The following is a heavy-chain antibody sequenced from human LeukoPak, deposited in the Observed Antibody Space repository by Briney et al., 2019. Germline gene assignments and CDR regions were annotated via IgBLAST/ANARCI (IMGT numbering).Heavy chain of an antibody. D-gene: IGHD3-22*01. J-gene: IGHJ6*02. CDR1: GCTFSNYW. Sequence: GGSLRLSCAASGCTFSNYWMSWVRQAPGRGREWVAHRNQDRSEEHYMDSVKARFIISRDNAKNSLSLQMDSLRAEDTAVYYCVRDRGLDGMDVWGQGTTVSVSS. V-gene: IGHV3-7*01. CDR2: RNQDRSEE. CDR3: VRDRGLDGMDV.